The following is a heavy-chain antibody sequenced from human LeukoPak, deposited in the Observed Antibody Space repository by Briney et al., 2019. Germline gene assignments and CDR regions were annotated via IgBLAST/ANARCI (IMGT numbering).Heavy chain of an antibody. V-gene: IGHV3-23*01. J-gene: IGHJ4*02. D-gene: IGHD3-22*01. Sequence: GGSLRLSCAASGFNFANHAMSWVRQTPGKGLEWVPAISGGGDITYYADSVRGRFTISRDKSKNTLYLQMNSLRAEDTAVYYCARLPTFYYDSSHYHYDYWGQGTLVTVSS. CDR1: GFNFANHA. CDR3: ARLPTFYYDSSHYHYDY. CDR2: ISGGGDIT.